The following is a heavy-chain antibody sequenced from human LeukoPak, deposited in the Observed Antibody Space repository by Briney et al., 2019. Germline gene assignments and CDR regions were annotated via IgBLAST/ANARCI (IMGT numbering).Heavy chain of an antibody. Sequence: SETLSLTCAVYGGSFSGYYWSWIRQPPRKGLEWIGEINHSGSTNYNPSLKSRVTISVDTSKNQFSLKLSSVTAADTAVYYCAKNYYYGMDVWGQGTTVTVSS. CDR1: GGSFSGYY. V-gene: IGHV4-34*01. CDR3: AKNYYYGMDV. CDR2: INHSGST. J-gene: IGHJ6*02.